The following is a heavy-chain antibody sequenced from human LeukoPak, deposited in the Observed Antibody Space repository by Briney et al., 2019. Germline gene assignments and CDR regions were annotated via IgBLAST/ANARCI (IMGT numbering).Heavy chain of an antibody. CDR3: ARRGQGFGELRPTADFDY. V-gene: IGHV3-48*01. CDR2: ISSSSSTI. Sequence: GGSLRLSCATSGFTFSSYSMNWVRQAPGKGLEWVSYISSSSSTIYYADSVKGRFTISSDNAKNSLYLQMNSLRAEDTAVYYCARRGQGFGELRPTADFDYWGQGTLVTVSS. J-gene: IGHJ4*02. CDR1: GFTFSSYS. D-gene: IGHD3-10*01.